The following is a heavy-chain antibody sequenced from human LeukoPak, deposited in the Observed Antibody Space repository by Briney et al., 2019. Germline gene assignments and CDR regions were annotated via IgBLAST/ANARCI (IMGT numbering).Heavy chain of an antibody. D-gene: IGHD4-17*01. CDR1: GFTFSNAW. Sequence: GGSLRLSCAASGFTFSNAWMSWVRQAPGKGLEWVAVIWYDGSNKYYADSVKGRFTISRDNSKNTLYLQMSSLRAEDTAVYYCARGYMTTVTTGPDYWGQGTLVTVSS. CDR3: ARGYMTTVTTGPDY. CDR2: IWYDGSNK. J-gene: IGHJ4*02. V-gene: IGHV3-33*08.